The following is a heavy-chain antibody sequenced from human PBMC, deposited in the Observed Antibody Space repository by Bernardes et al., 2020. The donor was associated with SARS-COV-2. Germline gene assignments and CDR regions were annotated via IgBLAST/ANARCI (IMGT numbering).Heavy chain of an antibody. CDR2: LGQDGTVR. V-gene: IGHV3-7*03. J-gene: IGHJ5*02. CDR3: ARQDHNAGRGFDP. Sequence: GGSLRLSCAASGFSFSSYWMTWVRQAPGKGLEWVANLGQDGTVRNYVDSVRGRFTISRDNANNSMYLQMNSLRAEDTARYYCARQDHNAGRGFDPWGQGTLVTVSP. D-gene: IGHD1-1*01. CDR1: GFSFSSYW.